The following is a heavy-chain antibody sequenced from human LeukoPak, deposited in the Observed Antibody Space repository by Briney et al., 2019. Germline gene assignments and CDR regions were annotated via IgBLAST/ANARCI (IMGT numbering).Heavy chain of an antibody. D-gene: IGHD2-2*01. CDR3: ARDRDIVVVPAAISAYYYMDV. J-gene: IGHJ6*03. CDR2: ISAYNGNT. V-gene: IGHV1-18*01. CDR1: GYTFTSYG. Sequence: ASVKVSCKASGYTFTSYGISWVRQAPGQGLEWMGWISAYNGNTNYAQKLQGRVTMTTDTSTSTAYMELRSLRSDDTAVYYCARDRDIVVVPAAISAYYYMDVWGKGTTVTVSS.